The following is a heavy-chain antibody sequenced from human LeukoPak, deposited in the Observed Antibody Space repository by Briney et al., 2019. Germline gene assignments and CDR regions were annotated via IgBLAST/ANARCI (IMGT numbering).Heavy chain of an antibody. CDR1: GFTFSGYS. J-gene: IGHJ3*02. CDR3: ATDREDYDSSGYYLSDAFDI. V-gene: IGHV3-48*01. CDR2: ISSSTTTI. Sequence: AGSLRLSCAVAGFTFSGYSMKWVRQAPGKGLEWVSYISSSTTTIYHADSVKGRFTVSRDNAKNSLYLQMDSLRVEDTAVYYCATDREDYDSSGYYLSDAFDIWGQGTMVTVSS. D-gene: IGHD3-22*01.